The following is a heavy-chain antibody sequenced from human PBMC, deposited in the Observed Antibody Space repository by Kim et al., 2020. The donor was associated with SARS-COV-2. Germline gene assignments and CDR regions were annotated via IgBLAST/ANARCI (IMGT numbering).Heavy chain of an antibody. CDR1: GFTFSDYY. J-gene: IGHJ4*02. Sequence: GGSLRLSCAASGFTFSDYYMSWIRQAPGKGLEWVSYISSSSYTNYADSVKGRFTISRDNAKNSLYLQMNSLRAEDTAVYYCARDRTTVVTGLFDYWGQGTLVTVSS. CDR3: ARDRTTVVTGLFDY. V-gene: IGHV3-11*05. D-gene: IGHD4-17*01. CDR2: ISSSSYT.